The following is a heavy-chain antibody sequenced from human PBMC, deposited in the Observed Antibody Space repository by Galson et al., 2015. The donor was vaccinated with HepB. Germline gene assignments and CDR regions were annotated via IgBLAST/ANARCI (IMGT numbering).Heavy chain of an antibody. Sequence: QSGAEVKKPGESLRISCKGSGYSFTSYWISWVRQMPGKGLEWMGRIDPSDSYTNYSPSFQGHVTISADKSISTAYLQWSSLKASDTAMYYCVRSPIPAYSSSWYGWFDPWGQGTLVTVSS. CDR2: IDPSDSYT. CDR1: GYSFTSYW. V-gene: IGHV5-10-1*01. J-gene: IGHJ5*02. CDR3: VRSPIPAYSSSWYGWFDP. D-gene: IGHD6-13*01.